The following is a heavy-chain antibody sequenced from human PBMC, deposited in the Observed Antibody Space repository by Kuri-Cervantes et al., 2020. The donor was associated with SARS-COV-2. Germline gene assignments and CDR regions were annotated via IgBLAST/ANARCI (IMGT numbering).Heavy chain of an antibody. Sequence: SETLSLTCAVYGGSFSGYYWSWIRKRPGKGLEWIWEINHSCSTNYNPSLKRRVTISVDMSKNQFSLKLSSVTAADTAVYYCARERGGLQWSGPLIMDVWGKGTTVTVSS. V-gene: IGHV4-34*01. CDR3: ARERGGLQWSGPLIMDV. CDR2: INHSCST. J-gene: IGHJ6*03. CDR1: GGSFSGYY. D-gene: IGHD3-10*01.